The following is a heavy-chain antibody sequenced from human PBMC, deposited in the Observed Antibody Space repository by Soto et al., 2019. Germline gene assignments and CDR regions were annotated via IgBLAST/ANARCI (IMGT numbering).Heavy chain of an antibody. J-gene: IGHJ5*02. V-gene: IGHV1-69*04. CDR3: AREPRRSVRGDIGWFGR. Sequence: SVKVSCKPSGGTFSSYTINWVRQAPGQGLEWMGMIIPILGIANYAQKFQGRVTITADKSTSTAYMELNSLKSEDTAVYYCAREPRRSVRGDIGWFGRWCQGALVTVS. CDR2: IIPILGIA. CDR1: GGTFSSYT. D-gene: IGHD3-10*01.